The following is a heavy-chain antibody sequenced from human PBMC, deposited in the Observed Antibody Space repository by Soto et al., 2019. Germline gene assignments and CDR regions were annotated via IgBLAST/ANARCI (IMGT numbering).Heavy chain of an antibody. Sequence: GESLKISFRTSGYRFTSYLISWVRQMPGKGLEWMGIIFPSDSDTRYSPSFQGQVTISADRSTSTVFLQWASLKASDTAVYFCARKDKSGYLNWFDPWGQGTLDT. CDR2: IFPSDSDT. CDR3: ARKDKSGYLNWFDP. V-gene: IGHV5-51*01. D-gene: IGHD3-22*01. J-gene: IGHJ5*02. CDR1: GYRFTSYL.